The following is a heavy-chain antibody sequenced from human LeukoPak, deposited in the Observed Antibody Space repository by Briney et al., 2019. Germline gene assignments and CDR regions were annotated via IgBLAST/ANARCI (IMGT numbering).Heavy chain of an antibody. V-gene: IGHV3-23*01. J-gene: IGHJ4*02. CDR3: ARDSFAVVTANHDY. Sequence: GGSLRLSCAASGFTFSSYAMSWVRQAPGKGLEWVSAISGSGGSTYYADSVKGRFTISRDNSKNTLYLQMNSLRAEDTAVYYCARDSFAVVTANHDYWGQGTLVTVSS. CDR2: ISGSGGST. CDR1: GFTFSSYA. D-gene: IGHD2-21*02.